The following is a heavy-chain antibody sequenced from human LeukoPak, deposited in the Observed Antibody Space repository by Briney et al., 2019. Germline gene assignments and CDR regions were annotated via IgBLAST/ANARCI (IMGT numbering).Heavy chain of an antibody. CDR3: AKLQSVVIPAAMLGFDY. CDR2: ISASGANR. CDR1: GFTVISNS. V-gene: IGHV3-23*01. D-gene: IGHD2-2*01. J-gene: IGHJ4*02. Sequence: GGSLRLSCTVSGFTVISNSMSWVRQAPGKALEWVSGISASGANRYYADSVKGRFTISRDNSRDTLSVQINSLRAEDTAVYYCAKLQSVVIPAAMLGFDYWGQGILVTVSS.